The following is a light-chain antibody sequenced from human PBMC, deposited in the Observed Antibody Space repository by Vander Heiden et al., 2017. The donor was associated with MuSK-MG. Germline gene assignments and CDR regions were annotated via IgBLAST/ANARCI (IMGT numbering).Light chain of an antibody. Sequence: DIVITQPPDSLPVSLSETATLDCKSSQSVLYSSNNKNYLAWYQQKPGQAPKLLIYWASTRESGVPDRFSGSGSGTDFTITISSLQAEDVAIYYCQQCYSTPFTFGAGTKVDIK. V-gene: IGKV4-1*01. CDR3: QQCYSTPFT. J-gene: IGKJ3*01. CDR1: QSVLYSSNNKNY. CDR2: WAS.